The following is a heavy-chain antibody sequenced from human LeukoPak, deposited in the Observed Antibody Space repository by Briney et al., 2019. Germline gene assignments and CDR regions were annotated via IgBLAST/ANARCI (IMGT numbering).Heavy chain of an antibody. J-gene: IGHJ6*03. CDR1: GYTFTGYY. Sequence: ASVRVSCKASGYTFTGYYMHWVRQAPGQGLEWMGRINPNSGGTNYAQKFQGRVTMTRDTSISTAYMELSRLRSDDTAVYYCARKGHSYGYYYYYYMDVWGKGTTVTVSS. V-gene: IGHV1-2*06. CDR3: ARKGHSYGYYYYYYMDV. D-gene: IGHD5-18*01. CDR2: INPNSGGT.